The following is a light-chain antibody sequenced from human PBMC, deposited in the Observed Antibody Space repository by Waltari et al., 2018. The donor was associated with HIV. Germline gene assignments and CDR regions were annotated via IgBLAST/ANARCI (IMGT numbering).Light chain of an antibody. CDR2: EVS. J-gene: IGLJ2*01. CDR3: SSYAGSSIVV. Sequence: QSALTQPPSASGSPGQSVTISCTGTRSDVGGYNYVSWYQQHPGKAPKLMIYEVSKRPSGVPDRFSGSKSGNTASLTVSGLQAEDEADYYCSSYAGSSIVVFGGGTNLTVL. V-gene: IGLV2-8*01. CDR1: RSDVGGYNY.